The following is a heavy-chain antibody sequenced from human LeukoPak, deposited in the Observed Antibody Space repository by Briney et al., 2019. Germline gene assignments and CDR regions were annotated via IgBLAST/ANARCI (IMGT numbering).Heavy chain of an antibody. D-gene: IGHD5-18*01. CDR3: ARQHRRSELPWIQLCLPH. V-gene: IGHV4-39*01. J-gene: IGHJ1*01. Sequence: PSETLSLTCTVSGDSISSNNYYWGWIRQPPGKGLEWIASIFYSGATYFNPSLKSRVTISVDTSKNQFSLKLTSVTAADTALYYCARQHRRSELPWIQLCLPHWGQGTLVTVSS. CDR1: GDSISSNNYY. CDR2: IFYSGAT.